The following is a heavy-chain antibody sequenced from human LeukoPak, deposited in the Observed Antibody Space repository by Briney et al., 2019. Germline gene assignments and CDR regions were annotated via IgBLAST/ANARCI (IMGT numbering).Heavy chain of an antibody. CDR1: GFTFSSYA. CDR2: ISGTGDRT. J-gene: IGHJ4*02. D-gene: IGHD5-12*01. V-gene: IGHV3-23*01. Sequence: PGGSLRLSCVASGFTFSSYAMSWVRQTPGKGLEWVSAISGTGDRTYYADSVKGRFTISRDNSKNTLYLQMNSLRAEDTAVYYCVRDRDIAYLRADFWGQGTLVTVSS. CDR3: VRDRDIAYLRADF.